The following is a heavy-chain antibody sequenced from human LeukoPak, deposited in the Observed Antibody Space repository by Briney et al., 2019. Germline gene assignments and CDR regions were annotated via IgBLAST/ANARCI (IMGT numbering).Heavy chain of an antibody. D-gene: IGHD3-22*01. CDR3: ARDRITMIVVPKRNWFDP. CDR1: GYTFTSYY. J-gene: IGHJ5*02. CDR2: INPSGGST. V-gene: IGHV1-46*01. Sequence: ASVKDSCKASGYTFTSYYMHWVRQAPGQGLEWMGIINPSGGSTSYAQKFQGRVTMTRDTSTSTVYMELSSLRSEDTAVYYCARDRITMIVVPKRNWFDPWGQGTLVTVSS.